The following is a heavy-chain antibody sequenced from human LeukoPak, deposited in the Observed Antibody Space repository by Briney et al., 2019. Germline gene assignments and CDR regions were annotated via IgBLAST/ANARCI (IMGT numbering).Heavy chain of an antibody. CDR2: IYYSGST. Sequence: PSETLSLTCTVSGGPISGIRYYWGWIRQPPGKGLECIGRIYYSGSTYYNPSLKSRVTISVDTSKNQFSLKLSPVTAADTAVYYCARQRFVRRYLQHWGQGTLVTVSS. CDR1: GGPISGIRYY. V-gene: IGHV4-39*01. D-gene: IGHD6-6*01. J-gene: IGHJ1*01. CDR3: ARQRFVRRYLQH.